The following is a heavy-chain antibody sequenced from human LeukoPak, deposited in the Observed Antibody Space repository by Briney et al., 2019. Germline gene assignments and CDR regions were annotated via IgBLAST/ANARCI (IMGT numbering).Heavy chain of an antibody. V-gene: IGHV4-59*01. CDR2: IYYSGST. CDR1: GGSFSGYY. CDR3: ARHPSTDAFDI. Sequence: SETLSLTCAVYGGSFSGYYWSWIRQPPGKGLEWIGYIYYSGSTNYNPSLKSRVTISVDTSKNQFSLKLSPVTAADTAVYYCARHPSTDAFDIWGQGTMVTVSS. J-gene: IGHJ3*02.